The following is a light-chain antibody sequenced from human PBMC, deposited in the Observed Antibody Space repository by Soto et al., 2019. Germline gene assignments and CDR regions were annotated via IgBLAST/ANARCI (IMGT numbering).Light chain of an antibody. CDR3: QQYASYST. CDR1: ETIHSW. V-gene: IGKV1-5*01. J-gene: IGKJ1*01. Sequence: DIQMTQSPSTLSASVGARVPITCRASETIHSWLAWYQQKPGKAPNLLIFDASTLLSGVPSRFSASGSGTEFTLTISSLQPNDFATYYCQQYASYSTFGQGTKVDIK. CDR2: DAS.